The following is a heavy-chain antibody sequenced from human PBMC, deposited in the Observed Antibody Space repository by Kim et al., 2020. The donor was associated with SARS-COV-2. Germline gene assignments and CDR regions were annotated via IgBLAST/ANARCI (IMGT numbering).Heavy chain of an antibody. CDR1: GGSISSSNW. CDR2: IYHSGST. V-gene: IGHV4-4*02. CDR3: ARIPTPYCSGGSCYYDFDY. Sequence: SETLSLTCAVSGGSISSSNWWSWVRQPPGKGLEWIGEIYHSGSTNYNPSLKSRVTISVDKSKNQFSLKLSSVTAADTAVYYCARIPTPYCSGGSCYYDFDYWGQGTLVTVSS. D-gene: IGHD2-15*01. J-gene: IGHJ4*02.